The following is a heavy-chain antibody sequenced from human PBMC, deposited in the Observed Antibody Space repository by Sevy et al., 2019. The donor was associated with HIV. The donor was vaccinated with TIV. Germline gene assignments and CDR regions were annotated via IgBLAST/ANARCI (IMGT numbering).Heavy chain of an antibody. Sequence: ASVKVSCKASGYTFNSYDISWVRQAPGQGLEWVGWIRVYNGNTNYTQNVQGRVTMTTDTSTSTAYMELRSLRSDDTAVYYCARDSARAFDIWGQGTMVTVSS. V-gene: IGHV1-18*01. J-gene: IGHJ3*02. CDR3: ARDSARAFDI. D-gene: IGHD3-10*01. CDR2: IRVYNGNT. CDR1: GYTFNSYD.